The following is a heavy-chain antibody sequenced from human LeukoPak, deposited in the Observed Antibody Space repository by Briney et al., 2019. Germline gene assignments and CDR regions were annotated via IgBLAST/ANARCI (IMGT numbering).Heavy chain of an antibody. D-gene: IGHD3-16*01. CDR2: INPNSGDT. Sequence: ASVKVSCKASGYSFTGYYIHWVRQAPGQGLEWMGWINPNSGDTNYAQKFQGRVTMTRDTSISTAYMELSRLRSDDTAVYYCARSVAGRVVDPWGQGTLVTVSS. V-gene: IGHV1-2*02. J-gene: IGHJ5*02. CDR3: ARSVAGRVVDP. CDR1: GYSFTGYY.